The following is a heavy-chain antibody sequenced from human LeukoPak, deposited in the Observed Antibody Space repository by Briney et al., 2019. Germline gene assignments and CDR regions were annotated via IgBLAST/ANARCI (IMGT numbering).Heavy chain of an antibody. D-gene: IGHD6-13*01. CDR2: IYYSGST. V-gene: IGHV4-39*07. J-gene: IGHJ4*02. CDR3: ARGGSSSWFEY. CDR1: GGSISSSSYY. Sequence: SGTLSLTCTVSGGSISSSSYYWGWIRQPPGKGLEWIGSIYYSGSTYYNPSLKSRVTISVDTSKNQFSLKLSSVTAADTAVYYCARGGSSSWFEYWGQGTLVTVSS.